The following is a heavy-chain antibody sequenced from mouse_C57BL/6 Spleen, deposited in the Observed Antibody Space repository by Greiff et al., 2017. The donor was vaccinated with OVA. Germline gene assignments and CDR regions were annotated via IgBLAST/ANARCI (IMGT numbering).Heavy chain of an antibody. V-gene: IGHV14-4*01. CDR1: GFNIKDDY. J-gene: IGHJ3*01. Sequence: VQLQQSGAELVRPGASVKLSCTASGFNIKDDYMHWVKQRPEQGLEWIGWIDPENGDTEYASKFQGKATITADTSSHTAYLQLSSLTSEDTAVYYCTPGSYASGFAYWGQGTLVTVSA. D-gene: IGHD1-1*01. CDR2: IDPENGDT. CDR3: TPGSYASGFAY.